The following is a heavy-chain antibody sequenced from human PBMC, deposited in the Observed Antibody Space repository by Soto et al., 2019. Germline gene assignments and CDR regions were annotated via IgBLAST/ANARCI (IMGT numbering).Heavy chain of an antibody. J-gene: IGHJ2*01. V-gene: IGHV3-30-3*01. D-gene: IGHD2-15*01. CDR3: ARVPLGWSWYFDL. Sequence: QVQLVESGGGVVQPGRSLRLSCAASGFTFSSYAMHWVRQAPGKGLEWVAVISYDGSNKYYADSVKGRFTISRDNSKNTLYLQMNSLRAEDTAVYYCARVPLGWSWYFDLWGRGTLVTVSS. CDR1: GFTFSSYA. CDR2: ISYDGSNK.